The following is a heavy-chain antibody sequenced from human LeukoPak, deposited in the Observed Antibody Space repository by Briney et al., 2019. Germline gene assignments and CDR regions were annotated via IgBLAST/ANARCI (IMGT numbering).Heavy chain of an antibody. CDR1: GGSISSYY. CDR2: IYTSGST. D-gene: IGHD3-3*01. Sequence: SETLSLTCTASGGSISSYYWSWIRQPAGKGLEWIGRIYTSGSTNYNPSLKSRVTMSVATSKNLSCPKRSSVTAAGTAVYYLAREVGLFGAESIYDYVGMDVWGQGTTVTVSS. V-gene: IGHV4-4*07. CDR3: AREVGLFGAESIYDYVGMDV. J-gene: IGHJ6*02.